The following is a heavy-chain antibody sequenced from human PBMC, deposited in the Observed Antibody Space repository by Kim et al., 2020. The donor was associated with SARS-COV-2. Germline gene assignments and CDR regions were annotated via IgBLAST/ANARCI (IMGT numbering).Heavy chain of an antibody. CDR2: ISYDGSNK. CDR1: GFTFSRYA. D-gene: IGHD3-9*01. Sequence: GGSLRLSCAASGFTFSRYAMHWVRQAPGKGLEWVAVISYDGSNKYYVDSVKGRFTISSDNSKNTLYLQMNSLRAEDTAVYYCARDLMYYDILTGYLKAYYYYYGMDVGGQGTTVTGSS. CDR3: ARDLMYYDILTGYLKAYYYYYGMDV. J-gene: IGHJ6*02. V-gene: IGHV3-30*04.